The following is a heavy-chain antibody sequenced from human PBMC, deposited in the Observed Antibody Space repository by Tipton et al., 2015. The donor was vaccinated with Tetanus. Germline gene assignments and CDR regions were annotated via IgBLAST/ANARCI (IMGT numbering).Heavy chain of an antibody. D-gene: IGHD2-8*01. CDR3: ARAAADSRNGLDI. CDR1: GFTFSDYY. CDR2: ISSSGSTI. V-gene: IGHV3-11*04. Sequence: SLRLSCAASGFTFSDYYMSWIRQAPGKGLEWVSYISSSGSTIYYADSVKGRFTISRDIAKNTLYLQMNSLRVEDTAVYYCARAAADSRNGLDIWGQGTTVTVSS. J-gene: IGHJ6*02.